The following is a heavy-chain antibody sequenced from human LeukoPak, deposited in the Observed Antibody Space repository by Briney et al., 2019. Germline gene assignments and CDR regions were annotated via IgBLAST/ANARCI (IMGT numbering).Heavy chain of an antibody. D-gene: IGHD3-22*01. V-gene: IGHV4-30-2*01. CDR1: GGSISSGGYS. J-gene: IGHJ3*02. Sequence: PSQTLSLTCAVSGGSISSGGYSWSWIRQPPGKGLEWIGYIYHSGSTYYNPSLKSRVTISVDRSKNQFSLKLSSVTAADTAVYYCARDLSYYDSPSGAFDIWGQGTMVTVSS. CDR2: IYHSGST. CDR3: ARDLSYYDSPSGAFDI.